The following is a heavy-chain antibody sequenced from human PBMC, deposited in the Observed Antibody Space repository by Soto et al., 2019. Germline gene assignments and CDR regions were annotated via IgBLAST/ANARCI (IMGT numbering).Heavy chain of an antibody. J-gene: IGHJ6*02. CDR1: GYTFTSHV. V-gene: IGHV1-3*01. Sequence: QVQLVQSGAEVKKPGASVKVSCKASGYTFTSHVMHWVRQAPGQRLEWMGWINAGNGNTKYSQNFQGRVTITRDTAASTAYMELSSLRSEDTAVYYCARKALGYYYYGMDVWGQGTTVTVSS. CDR2: INAGNGNT. CDR3: ARKALGYYYYGMDV. D-gene: IGHD7-27*01.